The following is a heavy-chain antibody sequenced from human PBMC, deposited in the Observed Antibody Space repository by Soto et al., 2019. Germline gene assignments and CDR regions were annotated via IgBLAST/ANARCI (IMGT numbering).Heavy chain of an antibody. CDR2: IYPGDSDT. CDR3: AKQPGYSSGWYPDAFDI. J-gene: IGHJ3*02. Sequence: GGSLKTSCKGSGYSFTSYWIGWVRQMPGKGLEWMGIIYPGDSDTRYSPSFQGQVTISADKSISTAYLQWSSLKASDTAMYYCAKQPGYSSGWYPDAFDIWGQGTMVTVSS. D-gene: IGHD6-19*01. V-gene: IGHV5-51*01. CDR1: GYSFTSYW.